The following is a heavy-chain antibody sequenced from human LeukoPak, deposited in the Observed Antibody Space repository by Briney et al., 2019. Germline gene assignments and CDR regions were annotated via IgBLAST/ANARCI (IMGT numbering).Heavy chain of an antibody. D-gene: IGHD3-22*01. CDR3: ARQPYYYDSSGYQNDY. Sequence: GESLKISCKGSGYSFTSYWIGWVRQMPGKGLEWMGIIYPGDSDTRYSPSFQGQVTISADKSISTAYLQWSSLKASDTAMYYCARQPYYYDSSGYQNDYWGQGTLVTVPS. CDR2: IYPGDSDT. CDR1: GYSFTSYW. V-gene: IGHV5-51*01. J-gene: IGHJ4*02.